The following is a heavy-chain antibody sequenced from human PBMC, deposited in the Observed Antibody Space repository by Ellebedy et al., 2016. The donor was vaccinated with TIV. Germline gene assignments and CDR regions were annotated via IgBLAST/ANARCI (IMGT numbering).Heavy chain of an antibody. D-gene: IGHD2/OR15-2a*01. CDR1: GDYISSYY. J-gene: IGHJ6*02. CDR3: ASLKGESVYYGLDV. V-gene: IGHV4-59*01. CDR2: IYSSGTT. Sequence: SETLSLXCTASGDYISSYYWSWIRQPPGKGLEWIGYIYSSGTTVYSPSLKSRVTISIDTSKNQFSLRLNSVTAADAAVYYCASLKGESVYYGLDVWGQGTTVTVSS.